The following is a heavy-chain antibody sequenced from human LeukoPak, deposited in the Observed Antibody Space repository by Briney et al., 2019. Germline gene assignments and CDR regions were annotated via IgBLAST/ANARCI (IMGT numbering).Heavy chain of an antibody. V-gene: IGHV3-53*01. D-gene: IGHD3-9*01. CDR3: ASPSDILTGYYKDDAFDI. CDR2: IYSGGST. J-gene: IGHJ3*02. Sequence: GRSLRLSCAASGFTVSSNYMSWVRQAPGKGLEWVSVIYSGGSTYYADSVKGRFTISRDNSKNTLYLQMNSLRAEDTAVYYCASPSDILTGYYKDDAFDIWGQGTMVTVSS. CDR1: GFTVSSNY.